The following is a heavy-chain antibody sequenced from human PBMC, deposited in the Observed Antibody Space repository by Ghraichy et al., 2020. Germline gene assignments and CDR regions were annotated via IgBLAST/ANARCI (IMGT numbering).Heavy chain of an antibody. D-gene: IGHD2-2*02. CDR3: ASSEYQLLYRFDY. CDR2: IYHSGST. Sequence: SETRSLTCTVSGGSINSGGYYWSWIRQHPGKGLEWIGYIYHSGSTYYNPSLKSRVTISVDTSKNQFSLKLTSVTAADTAVYYCASSEYQLLYRFDYWGQGTLVTVSS. J-gene: IGHJ4*02. V-gene: IGHV4-31*03. CDR1: GGSINSGGYY.